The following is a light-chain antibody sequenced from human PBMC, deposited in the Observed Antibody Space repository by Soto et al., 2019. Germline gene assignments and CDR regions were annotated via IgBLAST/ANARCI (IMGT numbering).Light chain of an antibody. J-gene: IGLJ2*01. CDR1: NIGSKS. CDR2: DDS. CDR3: QVWDSSSDHPVV. V-gene: IGLV3-21*02. Sequence: SYELTQPPSVSVAPGQTARITCGGNNIGSKSVHWDQQKPGQAPVLGVYDDSDRPSGIPERFSGSNSGNTATLTISRVEAGDEADYYCQVWDSSSDHPVVFGGGTKVTVL.